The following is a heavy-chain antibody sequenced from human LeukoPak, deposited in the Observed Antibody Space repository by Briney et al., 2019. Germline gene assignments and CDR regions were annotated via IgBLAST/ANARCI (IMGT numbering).Heavy chain of an antibody. V-gene: IGHV3-23*01. CDR1: GFTFSSYA. J-gene: IGHJ5*02. CDR3: AKGGTVVVVAATLWFDP. CDR2: ISGSGGST. D-gene: IGHD2-15*01. Sequence: PGGSLRLSCAASGFTFSSYAMSWVRQAPGKGLEWVSSISGSGGSTYYADSVKGRFTIPRDNSKNTLYLQMNSLRAEDTAVYYCAKGGTVVVVAATLWFDPWGQGTLVTVSS.